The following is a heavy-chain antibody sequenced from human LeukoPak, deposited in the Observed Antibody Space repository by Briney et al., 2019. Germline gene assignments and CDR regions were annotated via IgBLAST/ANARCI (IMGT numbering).Heavy chain of an antibody. V-gene: IGHV3-33*01. D-gene: IGHD3-22*01. J-gene: IGHJ6*02. CDR1: GFTIITYG. Sequence: PGRSLRLSCAASGFTIITYGMHWVRQAPGKGLEWVAGIWYDGSKKYYADSVKGRFTISRDNSKNTLYLQMNSLRAEDTALYYSAREDSSGYYYSDDYYGMDVWGQGTTVTVSS. CDR2: IWYDGSKK. CDR3: AREDSSGYYYSDDYYGMDV.